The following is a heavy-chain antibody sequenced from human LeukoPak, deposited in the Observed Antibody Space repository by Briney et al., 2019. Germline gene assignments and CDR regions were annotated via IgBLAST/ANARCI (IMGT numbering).Heavy chain of an antibody. J-gene: IGHJ4*02. CDR1: GFTFSSYE. D-gene: IGHD6-19*01. Sequence: GGSLRLYCAASGFTFSSYEMNWVRQAPGKGLEWVSYISSGSTIYDADSVKGRFNISRDNAKNSLYLQMNSLRAEDTAVYYCARESIAVAGAPFDYWGQGTLVTVSS. CDR3: ARESIAVAGAPFDY. CDR2: ISSGSTI. V-gene: IGHV3-48*03.